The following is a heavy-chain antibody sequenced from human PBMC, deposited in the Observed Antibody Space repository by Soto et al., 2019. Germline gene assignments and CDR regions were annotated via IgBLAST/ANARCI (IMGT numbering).Heavy chain of an antibody. CDR2: MYPSGSS. CDR1: GGSISSPNW. Sequence: QVQLQESGPGLVKPSETLSLTCAVSGGSISSPNWWSWYRQPPGKGLEWIGEMYPSGSSNRNPSRNSRVTIALDTSKNHFSRKLTSLTAADTAMYYCAREGFDHRTDYWGQGIPVTVSS. V-gene: IGHV4-4*02. J-gene: IGHJ4*02. CDR3: AREGFDHRTDY.